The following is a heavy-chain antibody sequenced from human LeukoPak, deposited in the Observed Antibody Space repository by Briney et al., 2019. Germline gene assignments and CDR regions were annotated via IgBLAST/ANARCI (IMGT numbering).Heavy chain of an antibody. CDR2: INHSGST. V-gene: IGHV4-34*01. CDR1: GGSFSGYY. CDR3: AGCGPPGYCSGGSCRNWFDP. Sequence: SETLSLTCAVYGGSFSGYYWSWIRQPPGKGLEWIGEINHSGSTNYNPSLKSRVTISVDTSKNQFSLKLSSVTAADTAVYYCAGCGPPGYCSGGSCRNWFDPWGQGTLVTVSS. D-gene: IGHD2-15*01. J-gene: IGHJ5*02.